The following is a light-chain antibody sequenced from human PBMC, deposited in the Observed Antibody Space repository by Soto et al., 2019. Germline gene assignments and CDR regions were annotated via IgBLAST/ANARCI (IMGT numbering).Light chain of an antibody. CDR3: MQGTHWPLT. CDR2: EVS. Sequence: EVVMTQSPLSLPVTLGQPASISCRSTQSLLYSNGNTYLTWFHQRPGQAPRRLIYEVSNRDSGVPDRFSGSGSGTDFTLRISRVEAEDVGLYYCMQGTHWPLTFGGGTKVEIK. CDR1: QSLLYSNGNTY. J-gene: IGKJ4*01. V-gene: IGKV2-30*01.